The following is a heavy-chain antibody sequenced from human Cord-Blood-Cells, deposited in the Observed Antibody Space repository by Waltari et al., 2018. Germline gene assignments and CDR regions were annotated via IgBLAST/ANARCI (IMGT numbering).Heavy chain of an antibody. CDR3: ARDLGPTQYYYDSSGYLVGFDY. V-gene: IGHV1-18*01. Sequence: QVQLVQSGAEVKKPGASVKVSYKASGYTFTSYGISWVRRAPGQGLEWMGWISAYNGNTNYAQKLQGRVTMTTDTSTSTAYMELRSLRSDDTAVYCCARDLGPTQYYYDSSGYLVGFDYWGRGTLVTVSS. CDR2: ISAYNGNT. CDR1: GYTFTSYG. D-gene: IGHD3-22*01. J-gene: IGHJ4*02.